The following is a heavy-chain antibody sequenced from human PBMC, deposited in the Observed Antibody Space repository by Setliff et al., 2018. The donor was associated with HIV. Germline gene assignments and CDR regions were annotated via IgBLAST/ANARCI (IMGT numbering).Heavy chain of an antibody. CDR3: ARHEITMVRGVTIKAGYSFDY. CDR1: GGSISSGSYY. V-gene: IGHV4-61*02. Sequence: SETLSLTCTVSGGSISSGSYYWSWIRQPAGKGLEWIGRIYTSGSTNYNPSLKSRVTISVDTSKNQFSLNLSSVTAADTAGYYCARHEITMVRGVTIKAGYSFDYWGQGTLVTVSS. D-gene: IGHD3-10*01. CDR2: IYTSGST. J-gene: IGHJ4*02.